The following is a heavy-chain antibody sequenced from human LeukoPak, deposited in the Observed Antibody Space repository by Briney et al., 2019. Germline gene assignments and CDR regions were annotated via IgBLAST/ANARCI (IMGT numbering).Heavy chain of an antibody. V-gene: IGHV3-66*01. Sequence: PGGSLILSCAASGFIVSSRHMSWVRQAPGKGLEWVSVIYSGGGTNYADSVKGRFTISRDNSKNTLYLQLNSLRAEDTAVYYCARDLYSSGPWGQGTLVTVSS. D-gene: IGHD3-22*01. CDR3: ARDLYSSGP. CDR1: GFIVSSRH. J-gene: IGHJ5*02. CDR2: IYSGGGT.